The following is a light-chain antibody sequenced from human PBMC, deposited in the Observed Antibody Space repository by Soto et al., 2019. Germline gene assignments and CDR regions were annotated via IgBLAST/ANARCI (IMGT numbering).Light chain of an antibody. J-gene: IGKJ2*01. CDR2: DAS. CDR1: QSISSW. V-gene: IGKV1-5*01. CDR3: QQYKSYPWT. Sequence: DIQMTQSPSTLSASVGDRVTITCRASQSISSWLAWYQQNPGKAPQLLIYDASSLESGVPSRFSGSGSGTEFTLTISSLQPDDFATYYCQQYKSYPWTFGQGTKLEIK.